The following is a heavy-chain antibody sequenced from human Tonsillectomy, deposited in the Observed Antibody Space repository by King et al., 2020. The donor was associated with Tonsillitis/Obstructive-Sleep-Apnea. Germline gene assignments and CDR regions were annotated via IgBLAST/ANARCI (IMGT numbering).Heavy chain of an antibody. D-gene: IGHD1-26*01. CDR1: GGSFSGYY. Sequence: VQLPQWGAGLLKPSETLSLTCAVYGGSFSGYYWSWIRQPPGKGLEWIGEINHSGSINYSPSLKSRVTISIDTSKNQFSLKLSSVTAADTAVYYCAMGEVGATTIYYYYALDVWGQGTTVTVSS. J-gene: IGHJ6*02. CDR3: AMGEVGATTIYYYYALDV. CDR2: INHSGSI. V-gene: IGHV4-34*01.